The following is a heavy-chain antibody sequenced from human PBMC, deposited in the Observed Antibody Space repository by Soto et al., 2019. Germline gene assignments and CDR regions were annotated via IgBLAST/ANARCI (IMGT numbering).Heavy chain of an antibody. V-gene: IGHV4-4*02. J-gene: IGHJ6*02. CDR2: IYHSGST. CDR3: ARGSVRRDGYNSYYYYGMDV. Sequence: KTSETLSLTCAVSGGSISSSNWWSWVRQPPGKGLDWIGEIYHSGSTNYNPSLKSRVTISVDKSKNQFSLKLSSVTAADTAVYYCARGSVRRDGYNSYYYYGMDVWGQGTTVTVSS. D-gene: IGHD5-12*01. CDR1: GGSISSSNW.